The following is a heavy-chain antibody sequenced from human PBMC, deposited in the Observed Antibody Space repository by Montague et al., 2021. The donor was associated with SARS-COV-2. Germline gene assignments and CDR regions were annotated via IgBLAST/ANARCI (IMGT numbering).Heavy chain of an antibody. CDR1: SGSVSNYY. CDR3: SPNMAY. V-gene: IGHV4-4*09. Sequence: SETLSLTCTVSSGSVSNYYWSCIRHPPAKGLEGIVYMYETGNMIYNPSLRSRVAIAADTSKSQFSLRLTYVTAAASARYYCSPNMAYWGQGVLVTV. CDR2: MYETGNM. D-gene: IGHD2/OR15-2a*01. J-gene: IGHJ4*02.